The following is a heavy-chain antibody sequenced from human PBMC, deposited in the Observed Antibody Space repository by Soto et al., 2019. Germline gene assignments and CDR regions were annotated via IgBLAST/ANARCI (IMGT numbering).Heavy chain of an antibody. CDR3: AMGAVPTWRAYPLDY. Sequence: EVQLVESGGGLVQPGGSLRLSCAASGFTFTSYWMTWVRQAPGKGMEWVANIKQDGGEKYYVGSVKVRFTISRDNAENSLYLQLASLRAEDAGVCYCAMGAVPTWRAYPLDYWCQGTLVTVPS. CDR1: GFTFTSYW. V-gene: IGHV3-7*01. D-gene: IGHD3-3*01. CDR2: IKQDGGEK. J-gene: IGHJ4*02.